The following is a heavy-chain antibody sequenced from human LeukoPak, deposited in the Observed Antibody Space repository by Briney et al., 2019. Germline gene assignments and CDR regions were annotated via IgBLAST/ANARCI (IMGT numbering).Heavy chain of an antibody. CDR3: AKTKYCSSTSCPFFQH. D-gene: IGHD2-2*01. V-gene: IGHV3-23*01. Sequence: GGSLRLSCAASGFTFSSYAMTWVRQAPGKGLEWVSAISGSGGSTYYADSVKGRFTISRDNSKNTLYLQMNSLRAEDTAVYYCAKTKYCSSTSCPFFQHWGQGTLVTVSS. CDR2: ISGSGGST. J-gene: IGHJ1*01. CDR1: GFTFSSYA.